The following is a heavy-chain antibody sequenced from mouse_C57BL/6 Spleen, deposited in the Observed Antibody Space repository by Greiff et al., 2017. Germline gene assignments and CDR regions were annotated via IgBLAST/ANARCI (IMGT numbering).Heavy chain of an antibody. J-gene: IGHJ2*01. V-gene: IGHV1-9*01. D-gene: IGHD1-1*01. CDR3: ASGTATVVADY. CDR1: GYTFTGYW. Sequence: QLQQSGAELMKPGASVKLSCKATGYTFTGYWIEWVKQRPGHGLEWIGEILPGSGSTNNNEKFKGKATFTADTSSNPAYMQLSSLTTEDSAIYYCASGTATVVADYWGQGTTLTVSS. CDR2: ILPGSGST.